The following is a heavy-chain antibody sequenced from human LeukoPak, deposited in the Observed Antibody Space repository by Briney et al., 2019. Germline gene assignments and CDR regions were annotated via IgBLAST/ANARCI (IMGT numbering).Heavy chain of an antibody. Sequence: VASVKVSCKASGYTFTSYGISWVRQAPGQGLEWMGWISAYNGNTNYAQKLQGRVTMTTDTSTSTAYMELRSLRSDDTAVYYCARDGTIRYFDWLLQNYYYGMDVWGQGTMVTVSS. CDR2: ISAYNGNT. CDR3: ARDGTIRYFDWLLQNYYYGMDV. D-gene: IGHD3-9*01. CDR1: GYTFTSYG. V-gene: IGHV1-18*01. J-gene: IGHJ6*02.